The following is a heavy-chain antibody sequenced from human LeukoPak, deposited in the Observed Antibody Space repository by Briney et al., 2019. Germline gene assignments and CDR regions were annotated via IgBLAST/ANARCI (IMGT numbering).Heavy chain of an antibody. J-gene: IGHJ4*02. CDR2: IYPGDSDT. V-gene: IGHV5-51*01. Sequence: RGESLKISCKGSGYSFTSYWIGWVRQMPGKGLEWMGIIYPGDSDTRYSPSFQGQVTISADKSISTAYLQWSSLKASDTAMYYCARRGEEGGYDFWSADTYYFDYWGQGTLVTVSS. D-gene: IGHD3-3*01. CDR1: GYSFTSYW. CDR3: ARRGEEGGYDFWSADTYYFDY.